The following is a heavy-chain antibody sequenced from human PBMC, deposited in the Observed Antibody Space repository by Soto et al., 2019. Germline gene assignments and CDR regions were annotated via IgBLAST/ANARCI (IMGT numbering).Heavy chain of an antibody. J-gene: IGHJ5*02. V-gene: IGHV1-3*01. CDR3: ARDLQTLVYYRSTSCYVDWVDH. CDR2: INSGNGNT. D-gene: IGHD2-2*01. Sequence: AAVKFSCKASVYTFTSCAMHWVRQAPLQMLDCIVWINSGNGNTKYSQKFQGRVTITRDTYASTAYMDLSSLRSEDTAVYYCARDLQTLVYYRSTSCYVDWVDHWGQG. CDR1: VYTFTSCA.